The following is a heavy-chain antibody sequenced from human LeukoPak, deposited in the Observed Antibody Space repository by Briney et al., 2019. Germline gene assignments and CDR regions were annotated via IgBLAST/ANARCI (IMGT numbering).Heavy chain of an antibody. CDR3: TTVGWVSPRYCYDSSGYLIDY. D-gene: IGHD3-22*01. Sequence: GRSLRLSCAASGFTFSDYYMSWTRQAPAKGLEWVSLIYSVGSTYHADSVKGRFNISRDNSKNTLYLQMNSLKTEDTAVYYCTTVGWVSPRYCYDSSGYLIDYWGQGTLVTVSS. CDR1: GFTFSDYY. J-gene: IGHJ4*02. CDR2: IYSVGST. V-gene: IGHV3-66*01.